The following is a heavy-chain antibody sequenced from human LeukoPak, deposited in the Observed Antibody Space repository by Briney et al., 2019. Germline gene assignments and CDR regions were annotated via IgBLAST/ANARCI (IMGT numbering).Heavy chain of an antibody. J-gene: IGHJ4*02. CDR2: IVVGSGHT. V-gene: IGHV1-58*01. D-gene: IGHD1-1*01. Sequence: SVKVSCKASGFTFSSSAEQWVRQARGQRLEWIGWIVVGSGHTNYAQKFQERVTITRDMSTSTAYMELSSLRFEDTAVYYCARIGNYYFDYWGQGTLVTVSS. CDR1: GFTFSSSA. CDR3: ARIGNYYFDY.